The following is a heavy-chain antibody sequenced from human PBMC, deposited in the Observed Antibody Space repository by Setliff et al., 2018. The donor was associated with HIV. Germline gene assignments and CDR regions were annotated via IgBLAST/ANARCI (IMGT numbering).Heavy chain of an antibody. J-gene: IGHJ5*02. V-gene: IGHV4-39*02. Sequence: SETLSLTCTVSGVSISSTYYSWGWVRQPPGKGLEYIGNIYDSGHTYYSPSLRSRVTISVDTSKSQVSLELTSVSAADTAMYYCAKDRGTPEKCFDPWGQGTLVTVSS. D-gene: IGHD3-16*01. CDR2: IYDSGHT. CDR1: GVSISSTYYS. CDR3: AKDRGTPEKCFDP.